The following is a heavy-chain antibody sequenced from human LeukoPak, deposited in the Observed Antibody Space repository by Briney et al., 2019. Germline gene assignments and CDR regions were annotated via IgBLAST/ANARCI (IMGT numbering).Heavy chain of an antibody. CDR3: ARLGCSGGSCYDEY. CDR1: GGSISSYY. D-gene: IGHD2-15*01. J-gene: IGHJ4*02. Sequence: SETLSLTCTVSGGSISSYYWSWIRQPPGKGLEWIGYIYYSGSTKYNASLKSGVTISVDTSKNQFSLNLSSVTAADTAVYYCARLGCSGGSCYDEYWGQGTLVTVSS. CDR2: IYYSGST. V-gene: IGHV4-59*08.